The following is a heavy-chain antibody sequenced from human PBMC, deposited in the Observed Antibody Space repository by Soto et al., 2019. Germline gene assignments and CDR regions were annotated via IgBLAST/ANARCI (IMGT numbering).Heavy chain of an antibody. Sequence: QVQLVQSGAEVKKPGSSVKVSCKASGGTFSSYTISWVRQAPGQGLEWMGRIIPILGIANYAQKFQGRVSITADKATGTAYREPSSLCSEDTAVYYCASPRGATVTSGGMDGWGQGTTVAFSS. CDR3: ASPRGATVTSGGMDG. CDR2: IIPILGIA. D-gene: IGHD4-17*01. V-gene: IGHV1-69*02. J-gene: IGHJ6*02. CDR1: GGTFSSYT.